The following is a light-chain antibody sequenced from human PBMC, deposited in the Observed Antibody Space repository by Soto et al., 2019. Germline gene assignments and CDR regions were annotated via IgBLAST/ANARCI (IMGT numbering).Light chain of an antibody. Sequence: DIQMTQSPSTLSASVGDRVTITCRASQSISSWLAWYQQKPGKAPNLLIYKASSLESGVPSRFSSSGSGTEFTLTISSLQPDDFATYYCQQYNSYSRSFGQGTKVEIK. CDR2: KAS. V-gene: IGKV1-5*03. CDR3: QQYNSYSRS. J-gene: IGKJ1*01. CDR1: QSISSW.